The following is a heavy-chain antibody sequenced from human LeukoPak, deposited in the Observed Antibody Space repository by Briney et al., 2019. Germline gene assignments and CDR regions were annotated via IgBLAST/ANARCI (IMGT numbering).Heavy chain of an antibody. J-gene: IGHJ4*02. CDR1: GYTFTGYY. D-gene: IGHD3-22*01. V-gene: IGHV1-2*06. Sequence: ASVTVSFTASGYTFTGYYMHWVRQAPGQGLEWMGRINPNSGGTNYAQKFQGRVTMTRDTSISTAYMELSRLRSDDTAVYYCAAVSHFTSGYSPLLDYWGQGTLVTVSS. CDR2: INPNSGGT. CDR3: AAVSHFTSGYSPLLDY.